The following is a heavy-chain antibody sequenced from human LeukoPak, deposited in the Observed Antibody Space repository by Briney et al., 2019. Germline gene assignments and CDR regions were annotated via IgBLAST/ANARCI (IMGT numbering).Heavy chain of an antibody. D-gene: IGHD3-16*02. J-gene: IGHJ4*02. CDR3: ARDYPSFDY. CDR1: GFTVSGNY. Sequence: GSLRLSCAASGFTVSGNYMSWVRQAPGKGLEWVSLIYSDGDTYYADSVKGRFTISRDNSKNTLYLQMNSLRAEDPAVYYCARDYPSFDYWGQGTLVTVSS. CDR2: IYSDGDT. V-gene: IGHV3-53*01.